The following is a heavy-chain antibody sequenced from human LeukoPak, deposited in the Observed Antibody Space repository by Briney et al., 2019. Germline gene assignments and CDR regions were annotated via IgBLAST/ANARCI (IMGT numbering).Heavy chain of an antibody. CDR2: ISSSSSYI. J-gene: IGHJ4*02. D-gene: IGHD5-12*01. CDR1: GFTFSSYS. V-gene: IGHV3-21*01. Sequence: GGSLRLSCAASGFTFSSYSMNWVRQAPGKGLEWVSSISSSSSYIYYADSVKGRFTISRDNAKNPLYLQMNSLRAEDTAVYYCARGSGYDPHFDYWGQGTLVTVSS. CDR3: ARGSGYDPHFDY.